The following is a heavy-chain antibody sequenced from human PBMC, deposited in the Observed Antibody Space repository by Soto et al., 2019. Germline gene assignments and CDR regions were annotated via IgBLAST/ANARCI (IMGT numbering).Heavy chain of an antibody. V-gene: IGHV4-59*01. CDR3: ARVLSSSWYSETGWFDP. Sequence: LSETLSLTCTVSGGSISSYYWSWIRQPPGKGLEWIGYIYYSGSTNYNPSLKSRVTISVDTSKNQFSLKLSSVTAADTAVYYCARVLSSSWYSETGWFDPWGQGTLVTVSS. CDR2: IYYSGST. J-gene: IGHJ5*02. D-gene: IGHD6-13*01. CDR1: GGSISSYY.